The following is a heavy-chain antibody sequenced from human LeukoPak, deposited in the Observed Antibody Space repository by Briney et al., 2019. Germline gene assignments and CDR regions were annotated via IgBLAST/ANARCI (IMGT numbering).Heavy chain of an antibody. CDR2: IWYDGSNK. Sequence: GGSLRLSCAASGFTFSSYGMHWVRQAPGQGQEWVAVIWYDGSNKYYADSVKGRFTISRDNSKNTLYLQMNSPRAEDTAVYYCARGIAVSDTRLYYYYYGMDVWGQGTTVTVSS. D-gene: IGHD6-19*01. CDR1: GFTFSSYG. CDR3: ARGIAVSDTRLYYYYYGMDV. V-gene: IGHV3-33*01. J-gene: IGHJ6*02.